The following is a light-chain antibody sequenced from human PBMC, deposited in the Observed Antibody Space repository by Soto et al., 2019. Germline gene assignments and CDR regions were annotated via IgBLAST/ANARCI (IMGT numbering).Light chain of an antibody. J-gene: IGKJ1*01. Sequence: EIVMTQSPATLSVSPGERVTLSCRASESVSSSLAWYQQKPGQAPRLLIYGASTRAIGIPGRFSGSGSETGCTLTISSRQSEDVAVYYCQQYNNWWTFGQGTKVETK. V-gene: IGKV3-15*01. CDR1: ESVSSS. CDR2: GAS. CDR3: QQYNNWWT.